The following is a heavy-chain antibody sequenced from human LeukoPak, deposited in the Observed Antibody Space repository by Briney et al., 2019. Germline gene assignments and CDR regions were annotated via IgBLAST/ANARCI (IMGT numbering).Heavy chain of an antibody. V-gene: IGHV1-46*03. CDR3: AREAWEYDILTGYYRAKKGWFDP. Sequence: GASVKVSCKASGYTFTSYYMHWVRQAPGQGLEWMGIINPSGGSTSYAQKFQGRVTMTRDTSTSTVYMELSSLRSEDTAVYYCAREAWEYDILTGYYRAKKGWFDPWGQGTLVTVSS. CDR2: INPSGGST. CDR1: GYTFTSYY. J-gene: IGHJ5*02. D-gene: IGHD3-9*01.